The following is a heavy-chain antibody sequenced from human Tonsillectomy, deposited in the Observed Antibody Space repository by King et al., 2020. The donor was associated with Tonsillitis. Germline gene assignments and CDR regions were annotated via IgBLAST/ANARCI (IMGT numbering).Heavy chain of an antibody. CDR1: GFTFSTYS. CDR2: ISYDGTNE. J-gene: IGHJ2*01. Sequence: VQLVESGGGVVQPGRSLRLSCAASGFTFSTYSMHWVRQAPGKGLEWVTVISYDGTNEYYTESVKGRFTISRDNSNSTLHLQMNSRRAEDTVVYYCATEPRAHWSGYCITTSCYQGGYFDLWGRGTLVTVSS. D-gene: IGHD2-2*01. V-gene: IGHV3-30*04. CDR3: ATEPRAHWSGYCITTSCYQGGYFDL.